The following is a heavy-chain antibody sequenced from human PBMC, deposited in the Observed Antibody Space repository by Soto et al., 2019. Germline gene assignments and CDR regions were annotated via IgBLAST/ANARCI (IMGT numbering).Heavy chain of an antibody. V-gene: IGHV4-34*01. J-gene: IGHJ5*02. CDR3: ARGKRESGDRSRSGNRHDP. D-gene: IGHD3-3*01. CDR2: INHSGST. CDR1: GGSFSGYY. Sequence: SETLSLTCAVYGGSFSGYYWSWIRQPPGQGLEWIGEINHSGSTNSNPTLKSRVTISVDTTNNQLTLRISSVTAADTAMYYCARGKRESGDRSRSGNRHDPWGQGTLVTVSS.